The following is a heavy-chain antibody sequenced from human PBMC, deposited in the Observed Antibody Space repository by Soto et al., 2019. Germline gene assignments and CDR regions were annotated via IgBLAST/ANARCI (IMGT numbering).Heavy chain of an antibody. D-gene: IGHD2-15*01. V-gene: IGHV3-33*01. CDR3: ARDNTPHPYYYYGMDV. CDR1: GFNFSSYG. Sequence: GGSLRLSCAASGFNFSSYGMHWVRQAPGKGLEWVAVIWYDGSNKYYADSVKGRFTISRDNSKNTLYLQMNSLRAEDTAVYYCARDNTPHPYYYYGMDVWGQGTTVTVSS. CDR2: IWYDGSNK. J-gene: IGHJ6*02.